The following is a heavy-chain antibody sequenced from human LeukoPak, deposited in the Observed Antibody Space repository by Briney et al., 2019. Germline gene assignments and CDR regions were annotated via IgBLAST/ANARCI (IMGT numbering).Heavy chain of an antibody. CDR2: IYYRGST. J-gene: IGHJ6*02. Sequence: PSETLSLTCTFSGGSISSYWWSWIRQPPGKGLEWIGYIYYRGSTNYHPSLKSRVTISVADTAVYYCARGPGGSGTRHPYTFYYGMDVWGQGTTVTVSS. CDR3: YGMDV. D-gene: IGHD3-10*01. CDR1: GGSISSYW. V-gene: IGHV4-59*01.